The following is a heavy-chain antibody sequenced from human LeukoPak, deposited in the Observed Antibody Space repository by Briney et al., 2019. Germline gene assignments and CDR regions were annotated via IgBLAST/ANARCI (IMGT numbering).Heavy chain of an antibody. CDR2: IKHDGSEKQDGSEK. V-gene: IGHV3-7*01. CDR1: GFSFSTYT. Sequence: GGSLRLSCAASGFSFSTYTMRWVRQAPGKGLEWVANIKHDGSEKQDGSEKNYVDSVKGRFTISRDNAKNSLYLQMNSLRAEDTAVYYCARSGRGVDSFYFYMDVWGKGTTVTVSS. D-gene: IGHD3-10*01. J-gene: IGHJ6*03. CDR3: ARSGRGVDSFYFYMDV.